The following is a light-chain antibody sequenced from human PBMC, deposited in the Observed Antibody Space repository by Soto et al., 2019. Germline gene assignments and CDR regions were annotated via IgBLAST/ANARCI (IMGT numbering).Light chain of an antibody. V-gene: IGKV3-15*01. J-gene: IGKJ5*01. CDR1: QSVSNN. CDR2: GAS. Sequence: EIVMTQSPATLSVSPGERATLFCRASQSVSNNLAWYQQKPGQAPRLLIFGASTRATDIPARFSGSGSGTEFTLTISSLQSEDFAFYYCQQYNNWPPPITFGQGTRLEIK. CDR3: QQYNNWPPPIT.